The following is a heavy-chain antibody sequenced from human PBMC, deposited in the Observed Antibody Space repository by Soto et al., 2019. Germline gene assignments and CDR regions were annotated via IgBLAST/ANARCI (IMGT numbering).Heavy chain of an antibody. CDR3: ARDSITVTRHYYYYNMDD. Sequence: ASVKVSCKASGGTFSSYAISWVRQAPGQGLEWMGGIIPIFGTANYAQKFQGRVTITADESTSTAYMELSSLRSEDTAGNYYARDSITVTRHYYYYNMDDWGKGTTVTVSS. CDR1: GGTFSSYA. D-gene: IGHD1-20*01. CDR2: IIPIFGTA. J-gene: IGHJ6*03. V-gene: IGHV1-69*13.